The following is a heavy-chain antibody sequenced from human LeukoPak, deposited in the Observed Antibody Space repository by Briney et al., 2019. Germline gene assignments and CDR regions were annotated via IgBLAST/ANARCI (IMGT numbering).Heavy chain of an antibody. CDR2: ISSSSSHI. D-gene: IGHD4-17*01. J-gene: IGHJ4*02. CDR1: GFTFSSYS. Sequence: PGGSLRLSCAASGFTFSSYSMNWVRQAPGKGLEWVSSISSSSSHIYYADSVKGRFTISRDNAKNSLYLQMNSLRAEDTAVYYCARHWTTVTTYFDYWGQGTLVTVSS. CDR3: ARHWTTVTTYFDY. V-gene: IGHV3-21*01.